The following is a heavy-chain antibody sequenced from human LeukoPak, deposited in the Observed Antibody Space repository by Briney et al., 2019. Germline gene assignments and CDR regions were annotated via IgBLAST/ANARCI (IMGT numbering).Heavy chain of an antibody. CDR2: ISWNSGSI. J-gene: IGHJ4*02. Sequence: GGSLRLSCAASGFTFDDYAMHWVRQAPGKGLEWVSGISWNSGSIGYADSVKGRFTISRDNAKNSLYLQMNSLRAEDTALYYCAKDKGSGYPNYYFDYWGQGTLVTVSS. D-gene: IGHD3-22*01. V-gene: IGHV3-9*01. CDR1: GFTFDDYA. CDR3: AKDKGSGYPNYYFDY.